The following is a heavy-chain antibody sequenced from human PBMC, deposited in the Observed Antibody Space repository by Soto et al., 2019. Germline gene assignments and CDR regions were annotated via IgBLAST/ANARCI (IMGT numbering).Heavy chain of an antibody. D-gene: IGHD3-10*01. J-gene: IGHJ6*02. CDR1: DGSISSSNS. CDR2: IYHGGST. CDR3: LRIGRASFYYYYGMAV. Sequence: PSETLSLTSAVADGSISSSNSWTWVRQPPGKGLEWIGEIYHGGSTNYNPSLKTRVTISVDKSKNQFSLKLTSVTAADTAVYYFLRIGRASFYYYYGMAVCGQGTRVSVS. V-gene: IGHV4-4*02.